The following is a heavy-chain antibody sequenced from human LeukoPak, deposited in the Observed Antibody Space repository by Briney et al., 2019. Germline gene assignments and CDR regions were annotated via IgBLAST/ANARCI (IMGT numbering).Heavy chain of an antibody. J-gene: IGHJ4*02. D-gene: IGHD1-26*01. CDR3: ASGGGSYTN. V-gene: IGHV4-39*01. Sequence: SETLSLTCTVSGGSFSSSSHYWGWVRQPPGKGLEWIGNIYYSERAYYNPSLKSRVYISVDTSETQFSPKLSSVTAADTAVYYCASGGGSYTNWGQGTLVTVSS. CDR1: GGSFSSSSHY. CDR2: IYYSERA.